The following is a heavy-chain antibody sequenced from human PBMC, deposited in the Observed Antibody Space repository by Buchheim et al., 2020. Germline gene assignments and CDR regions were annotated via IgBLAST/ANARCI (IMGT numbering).Heavy chain of an antibody. D-gene: IGHD6-13*01. V-gene: IGHV4-59*01. J-gene: IGHJ5*02. Sequence: QVQLQESGPGLVKPSATLSLTSTVSGGSISSYYWSWIRQPPGKGLEWIGYIYYSGSTNYNPSLKSRVTISVDTSKNQLSLKLSSVTAADTAVYYCARDSSSWYDGGWFDPWGQGTL. CDR1: GGSISSYY. CDR3: ARDSSSWYDGGWFDP. CDR2: IYYSGST.